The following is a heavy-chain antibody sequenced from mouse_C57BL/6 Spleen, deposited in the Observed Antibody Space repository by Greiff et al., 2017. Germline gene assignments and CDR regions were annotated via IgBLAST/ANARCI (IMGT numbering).Heavy chain of an antibody. Sequence: VQLKESGGGLVKPGGSLKLSCAASGFTFSDYGMHWVRQAPEKGLEWVAYISSGSSTIYYADTVKGRFTISRDNAKNTLFLQMTSLRSEDTAMYYCARMAYYSNYEDYYAMDYWGQGTSVTVSS. CDR3: ARMAYYSNYEDYYAMDY. D-gene: IGHD2-5*01. V-gene: IGHV5-17*01. CDR2: ISSGSSTI. J-gene: IGHJ4*01. CDR1: GFTFSDYG.